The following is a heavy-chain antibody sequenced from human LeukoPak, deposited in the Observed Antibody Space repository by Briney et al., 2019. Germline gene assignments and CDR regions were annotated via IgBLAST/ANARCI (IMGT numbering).Heavy chain of an antibody. CDR3: ARDLSGSYYLDGYFDY. V-gene: IGHV3-21*01. CDR1: GFTFSSYS. Sequence: PGGSLRLSCAASGFTFSSYSMNWVRQAPGKGLEWVSSISSSSSYIYYADSVKGRFTISRDNAKNSLYLQMNSLRAEDTAVYYCARDLSGSYYLDGYFDYWGQGTLVTVSS. D-gene: IGHD1-26*01. CDR2: ISSSSSYI. J-gene: IGHJ4*02.